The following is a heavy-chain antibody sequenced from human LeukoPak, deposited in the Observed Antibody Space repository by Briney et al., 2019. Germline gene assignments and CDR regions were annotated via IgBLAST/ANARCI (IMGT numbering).Heavy chain of an antibody. CDR1: GGSLSGYY. Sequence: SETLSLTCAVYGGSLSGYYWSWIRQPPGKGLEWIGEINHSGSTNYNPSLKSRVTISVDTSKNQFSLKLSSVTAADTAVYYCARQGLPQPLDYWGQGTLVTVSS. CDR3: ARQGLPQPLDY. V-gene: IGHV4-34*01. D-gene: IGHD6-25*01. J-gene: IGHJ4*02. CDR2: INHSGST.